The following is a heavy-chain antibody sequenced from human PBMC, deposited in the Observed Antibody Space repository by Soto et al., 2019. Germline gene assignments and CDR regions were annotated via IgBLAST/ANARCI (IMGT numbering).Heavy chain of an antibody. CDR3: AKDPANVEIHGAFDY. CDR1: GFTFSNYG. Sequence: QVQLVESGGGVVQPGRSLRLSCAASGFTFSNYGMHWVRQAPGKGLEWVALISYDGYNKYYADSVKGRFTISRDSSKSTQYLQMDSLKAEDTAVYYCAKDPANVEIHGAFDYWGQGTLVTVSS. J-gene: IGHJ4*02. CDR2: ISYDGYNK. D-gene: IGHD4-17*01. V-gene: IGHV3-30*18.